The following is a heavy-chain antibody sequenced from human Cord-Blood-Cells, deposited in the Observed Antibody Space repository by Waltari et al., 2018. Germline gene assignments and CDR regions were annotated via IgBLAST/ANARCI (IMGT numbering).Heavy chain of an antibody. V-gene: IGHV1-69*01. J-gene: IGHJ4*02. D-gene: IGHD4-17*01. Sequence: QVQLVQSGAEVKKPGSSVKVSCKASGGTFSSYAISWVRQAPGQGLEWMGGSIPIFGTANYGQKVQGRVTITADESTSTAYMGLSSLRSEDTAVYYCARARSTVTTLYYFDYWGQGTLVTVSS. CDR3: ARARSTVTTLYYFDY. CDR1: GGTFSSYA. CDR2: SIPIFGTA.